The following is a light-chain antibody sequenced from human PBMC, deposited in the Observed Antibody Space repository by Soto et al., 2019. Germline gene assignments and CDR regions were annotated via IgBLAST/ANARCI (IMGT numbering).Light chain of an antibody. CDR2: GAS. CDR1: QSVSSR. Sequence: EIVLTQSPGTLCLSPGERATLSCRASQSVSSRLAWYQQKPGQAPRLLISGASSRATGIPDRFSGSGSGTDFTLTISSLEPEDFALYYCQHYVGGSPITFGQGTRLEIK. J-gene: IGKJ5*01. CDR3: QHYVGGSPIT. V-gene: IGKV3-20*01.